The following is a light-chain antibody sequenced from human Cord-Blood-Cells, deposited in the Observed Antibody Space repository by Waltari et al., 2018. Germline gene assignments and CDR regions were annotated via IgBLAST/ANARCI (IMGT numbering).Light chain of an antibody. V-gene: IGLV2-14*03. CDR2: DVS. CDR3: SSYTSSSTRV. CDR1: SSDVGGYNY. Sequence: SITISCTGTSSDVGGYNYVSWYQQHPGKAPKLMIYDVSNRPSGVSNRFSDSKSGNTASLTISGLQAEDEADYYCSSYTSSSTRVFGGGTKLTVL. J-gene: IGLJ3*02.